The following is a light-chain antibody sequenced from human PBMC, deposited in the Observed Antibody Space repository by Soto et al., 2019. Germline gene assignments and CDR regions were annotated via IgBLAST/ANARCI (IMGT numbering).Light chain of an antibody. Sequence: QSALTQPASVSGSPGQSITISCTGTSSDVGGYNYVSWYQQYPGKAPKLMIYDVSGRPSGVSNRFSGSKSGNTASLTISGLQAEDEADYYCSSYTSSSLGVVFGGGTKLPVL. V-gene: IGLV2-14*03. CDR3: SSYTSSSLGVV. J-gene: IGLJ2*01. CDR1: SSDVGGYNY. CDR2: DVS.